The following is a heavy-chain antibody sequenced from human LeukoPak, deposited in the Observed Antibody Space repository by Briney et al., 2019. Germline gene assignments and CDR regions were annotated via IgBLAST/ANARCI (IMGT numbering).Heavy chain of an antibody. CDR2: INPSGGST. D-gene: IGHD6-13*01. V-gene: IGHV1-46*01. CDR1: GYTFTSYY. J-gene: IGHJ2*01. CDR3: ARPGSSWTSNWYFDL. Sequence: GASVKVSCKASGYTFTSYYMHWVRQAPGQGLEWMGIINPSGGSTSYAQKFQGRVTMTRDTSTSTVYMELSSLRSEDTAVYYCARPGSSWTSNWYFDLWGRGTLVTVSS.